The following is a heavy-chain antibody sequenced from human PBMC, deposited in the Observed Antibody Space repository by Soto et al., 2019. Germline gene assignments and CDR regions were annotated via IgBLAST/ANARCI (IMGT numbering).Heavy chain of an antibody. Sequence: PGGSLRLSCAASGFTFSSYGMHWVRQAPGKGLEWVAVISYDGSNKYYADSVKGRFTISRDNSKNTLYLQMNSLRAEDTAVYYCAKVQYDSSGYYDYYFDYWGQGTLVTVSS. CDR1: GFTFSSYG. CDR3: AKVQYDSSGYYDYYFDY. D-gene: IGHD3-22*01. V-gene: IGHV3-30*18. J-gene: IGHJ4*02. CDR2: ISYDGSNK.